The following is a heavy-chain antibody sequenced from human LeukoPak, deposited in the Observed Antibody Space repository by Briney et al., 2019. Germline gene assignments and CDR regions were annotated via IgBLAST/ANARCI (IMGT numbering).Heavy chain of an antibody. CDR1: GFTFSSYS. CDR3: ASRIVGTPDYFDY. J-gene: IGHJ4*01. CDR2: ISSSSSYI. Sequence: GGSLRLSCAASGFTFSSYSMNWVRQAPGKGLEWVSSISSSSSYIYYADSVKGRFTISRDNAKNSLYLQMNSLRVEDTAVYYCASRIVGTPDYFDYWGHGTLVTVSS. V-gene: IGHV3-21*01. D-gene: IGHD1-26*01.